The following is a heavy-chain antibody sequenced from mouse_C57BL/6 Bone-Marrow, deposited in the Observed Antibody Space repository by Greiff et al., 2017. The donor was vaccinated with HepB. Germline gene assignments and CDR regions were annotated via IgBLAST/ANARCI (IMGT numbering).Heavy chain of an antibody. J-gene: IGHJ1*03. CDR1: GYTFTSYW. V-gene: IGHV1-55*01. D-gene: IGHD2-3*01. CDR3: ARGSTFIYDGSLDV. Sequence: QVHVKQPGAELVKPGASVKMSCKASGYTFTSYWITWVKQRPGQALEWIGDIYPGSGSTNYNEKFKSKATLTVDTSSSTAYMQLSSLTSEDSAVYYCARGSTFIYDGSLDVWGTGTTVTVSS. CDR2: IYPGSGST.